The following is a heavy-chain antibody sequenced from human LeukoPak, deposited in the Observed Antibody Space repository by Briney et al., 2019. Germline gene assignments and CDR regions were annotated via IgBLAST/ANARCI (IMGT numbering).Heavy chain of an antibody. D-gene: IGHD3-22*01. CDR1: GYTFTGYY. Sequence: GASVKVSCTASGYTFTGYYMHWVRQAPGQGLEWMGWINPNSGGTNYAQKFQGRVTMTRDTSISTAYMELSRLRSDDTAVYYCARDMDYYDSSGRYYYYYGMDVWGQGTTVTVSS. J-gene: IGHJ6*02. V-gene: IGHV1-2*02. CDR2: INPNSGGT. CDR3: ARDMDYYDSSGRYYYYYGMDV.